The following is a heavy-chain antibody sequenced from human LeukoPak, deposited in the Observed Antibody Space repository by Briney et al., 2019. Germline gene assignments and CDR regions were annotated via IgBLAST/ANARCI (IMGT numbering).Heavy chain of an antibody. Sequence: GGSLRLSCVASGFPFHDYAMHWVRQAPGMGLEWVSDIYWSGSHSADSVKGRFTISRDNAKSSLYLQMNSLRVDDTAMYYCVKVRWGGDAFDIWGQGTKVTVSA. D-gene: IGHD5-24*01. J-gene: IGHJ3*02. CDR2: IYWSGSH. CDR1: GFPFHDYA. V-gene: IGHV3-9*01. CDR3: VKVRWGGDAFDI.